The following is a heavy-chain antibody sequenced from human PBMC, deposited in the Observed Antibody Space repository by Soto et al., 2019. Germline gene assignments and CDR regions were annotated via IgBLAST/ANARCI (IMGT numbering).Heavy chain of an antibody. J-gene: IGHJ4*02. D-gene: IGHD3-16*01. CDR3: ARGIMIDPLYYFDY. CDR1: GGTFSSYA. V-gene: IGHV1-69*13. CDR2: IIPIFGTA. Sequence: AASVKVSCKASGGTFSSYAISWVRQAPGQGLEWMGGIIPIFGTANYAQKFQGRVTITADESTSTAYMELSSLRSEDTAVYYCARGIMIDPLYYFDYWGQGTLVTVSS.